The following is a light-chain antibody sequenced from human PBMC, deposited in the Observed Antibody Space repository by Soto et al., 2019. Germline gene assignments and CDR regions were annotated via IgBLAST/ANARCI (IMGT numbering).Light chain of an antibody. CDR1: GGDVGHYDL. Sequence: QSALTQPASVSGSPGQSITISCAGSGGDVGHYDLLSWYQQIPGKAPKLIIFEVNRRPSGVSDRFSGSRSGTSASLAISGLQSEDEADYYCASWDDSLSGGVFGGGTKLTVL. CDR2: EVN. CDR3: ASWDDSLSGGV. V-gene: IGLV2-14*02. J-gene: IGLJ3*02.